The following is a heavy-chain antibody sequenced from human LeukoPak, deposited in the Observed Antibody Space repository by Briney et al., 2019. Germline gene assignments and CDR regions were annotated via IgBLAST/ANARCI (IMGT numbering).Heavy chain of an antibody. V-gene: IGHV2-5*02. J-gene: IGHJ3*02. CDR1: GFSLSTSGVG. Sequence: SGPTLVEPTQTLTLTCTFSGFSLSTSGVGVGWIRQPPGKALEWLALTYWDDYKRYSPSLKSRLNITKDTSKNQVVLTMTNMDPVETATYYCAHRYYYGSGGQDAFDIWGQGTMVTVSS. D-gene: IGHD3-10*01. CDR3: AHRYYYGSGGQDAFDI. CDR2: TYWDDYK.